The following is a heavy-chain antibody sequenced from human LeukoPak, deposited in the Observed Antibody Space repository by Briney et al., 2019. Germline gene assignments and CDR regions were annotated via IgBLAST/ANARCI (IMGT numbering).Heavy chain of an antibody. CDR3: ARKAAPAMDV. D-gene: IGHD6-6*01. Sequence: GGSLRLSCAASGFTFSSYWMSWVRQAPGEGLEWVANIKQDGSERYYVDSVKGRFTISRDNAKSSLYLQMNSLRAEDTAVYYCARKAAPAMDVWGQGTTVTVSS. CDR1: GFTFSSYW. V-gene: IGHV3-7*01. J-gene: IGHJ6*02. CDR2: IKQDGSER.